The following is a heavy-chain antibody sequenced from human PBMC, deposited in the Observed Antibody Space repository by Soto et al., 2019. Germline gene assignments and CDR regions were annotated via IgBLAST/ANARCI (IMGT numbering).Heavy chain of an antibody. CDR2: INAGNGNT. V-gene: IGHV1-3*01. Sequence: ASVKVSCKASGYTFTSYDINWVRQATGQRLEWMGWINAGNGNTKYSQKFQGRVTITRDTSASTAYMELSSLRSEDTAVYYCAKTKRVVAATSQFDPWGQGTLVTVSS. J-gene: IGHJ5*02. CDR1: GYTFTSYD. D-gene: IGHD2-15*01. CDR3: AKTKRVVAATSQFDP.